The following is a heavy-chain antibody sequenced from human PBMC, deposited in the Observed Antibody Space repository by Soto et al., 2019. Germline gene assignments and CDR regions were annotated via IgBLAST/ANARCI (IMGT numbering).Heavy chain of an antibody. J-gene: IGHJ4*02. Sequence: GGLRLSCAASGFTFSSYWMSWVRQAPVKGLEWVANIKQDGSEKYYVDSVKGRFTISRDNAKNSLYLQMNSLRAEDTAVYYCARDLYSRGYSGYDYFDFDYWGQGTLVTVSS. CDR3: ARDLYSRGYSGYDYFDFDY. CDR1: GFTFSSYW. CDR2: IKQDGSEK. D-gene: IGHD5-12*01. V-gene: IGHV3-7*05.